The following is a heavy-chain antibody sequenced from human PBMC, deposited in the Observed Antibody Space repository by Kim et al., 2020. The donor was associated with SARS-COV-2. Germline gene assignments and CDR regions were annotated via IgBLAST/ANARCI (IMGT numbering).Heavy chain of an antibody. CDR1: GFTFSSYA. CDR3: ARVGYCSSTSCHIPDY. Sequence: GGSLRLSCAASGFTFSSYAMSWVRQAPGKGLEWVSAISGSGGSTYYADSVKGRFTISRDNSKNTLYLQMNSLRAEDTAVYYCARVGYCSSTSCHIPDYWGQGTLVTVSS. V-gene: IGHV3-23*01. CDR2: ISGSGGST. D-gene: IGHD2-2*02. J-gene: IGHJ4*02.